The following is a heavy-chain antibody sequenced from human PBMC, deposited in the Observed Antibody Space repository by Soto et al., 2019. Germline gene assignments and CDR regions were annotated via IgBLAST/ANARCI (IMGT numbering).Heavy chain of an antibody. J-gene: IGHJ4*02. V-gene: IGHV3-48*02. D-gene: IGHD5-18*01. Sequence: PGGSLRVSGAGSGLIFSDYSMNWVRQAPGKGLEWISYIRTTPSVIVYADSVKGRFTISRDNAKNSMYLQMNSLTDEDTAVYYCARDHIYAFDNWGQGTPVTVSS. CDR2: IRTTPSVI. CDR1: GLIFSDYS. CDR3: ARDHIYAFDN.